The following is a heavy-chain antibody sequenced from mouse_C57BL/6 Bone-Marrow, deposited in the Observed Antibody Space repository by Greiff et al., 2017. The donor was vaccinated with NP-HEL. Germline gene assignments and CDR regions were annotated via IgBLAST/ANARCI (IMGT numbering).Heavy chain of an antibody. CDR1: GYTFTSYW. V-gene: IGHV1-69*01. CDR2: IDPSDSYT. D-gene: IGHD1-1*01. CDR3: TRGEVLPLFDY. Sequence: QVQLQQPGAELVMPGASVKLSCKASGYTFTSYWMHWVKQRPGQGLEWIGEIDPSDSYTNYNQKFKGKSKLTVDTSSSTAYMQLSSLTSEDSAVYYCTRGEVLPLFDYWGQGTTLTVSA. J-gene: IGHJ2*01.